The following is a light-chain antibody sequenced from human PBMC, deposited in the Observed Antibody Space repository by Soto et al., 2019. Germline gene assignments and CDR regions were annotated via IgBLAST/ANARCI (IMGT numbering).Light chain of an antibody. V-gene: IGKV3D-15*01. J-gene: IGKJ4*01. CDR1: ESVSSK. Sequence: EVVMTQSLATLSLFLGERATLSCRARESVSSKLAWYQKKPGQPPRLVMYGASTRATGIPARFSGSGSGTEFTLTISSLQSEDVAVYFCQQYINWPSTFGGGTRVQIK. CDR3: QQYINWPST. CDR2: GAS.